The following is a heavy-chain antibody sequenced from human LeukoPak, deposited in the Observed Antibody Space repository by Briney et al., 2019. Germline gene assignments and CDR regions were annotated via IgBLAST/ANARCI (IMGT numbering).Heavy chain of an antibody. CDR2: IYYSGST. D-gene: IGHD1-14*01. CDR1: GGSISSYY. J-gene: IGHJ4*02. CDR3: ARANPYYFDY. Sequence: SETLSLTCTVSGGSISSYYWSWIRPPPGKGVEWSGYIYYSGSTNHNPYLKSRVTISVDTSKNQFSLKLSSVTAADTAVYYCARANPYYFDYWGQGTLVTVSS. V-gene: IGHV4-59*01.